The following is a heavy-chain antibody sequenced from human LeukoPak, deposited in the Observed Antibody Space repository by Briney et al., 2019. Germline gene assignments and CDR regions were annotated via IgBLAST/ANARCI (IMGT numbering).Heavy chain of an antibody. J-gene: IGHJ4*02. Sequence: KPGGSLRLSCAASGFTFSSYSMNWVRQAPGKGLEWVSSISSSSSYIYYADSVKGRFTISRDNAKNSLYLQMNSLRAEDTAVYYCARALIRYFDWLPGYFDYWGQGTLVTVSS. V-gene: IGHV3-21*01. D-gene: IGHD3-9*01. CDR3: ARALIRYFDWLPGYFDY. CDR2: ISSSSSYI. CDR1: GFTFSSYS.